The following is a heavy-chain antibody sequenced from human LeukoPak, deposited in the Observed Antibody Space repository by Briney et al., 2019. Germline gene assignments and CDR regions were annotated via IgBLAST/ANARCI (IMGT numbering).Heavy chain of an antibody. CDR2: ISYDGSNK. J-gene: IGHJ4*02. D-gene: IGHD1-26*01. CDR3: ARDLNLWEPQYYFDY. Sequence: GRSLRLSCAASGFTFSSYAMHWVRQAPGKGLEWVAVISYDGSNKYYADSVKGRFTISRDNSKNTLYLQMNSLRAEDTAVYYCARDLNLWEPQYYFDYWGQGTLVTVSS. V-gene: IGHV3-30-3*01. CDR1: GFTFSSYA.